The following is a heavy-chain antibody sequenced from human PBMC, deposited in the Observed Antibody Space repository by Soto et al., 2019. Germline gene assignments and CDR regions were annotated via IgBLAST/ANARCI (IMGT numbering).Heavy chain of an antibody. CDR3: ARDRIAARPSWYFDY. CDR1: GFTFSSYG. Sequence: QVQLVESGGGVVQPGRSLRLSCAASGFTFSSYGMHWVRQAPGKGPEWVAVIWYDGSNKYYADSVKGRFTISRDNSKNTLYLQMNSLRAEDTAVYYCARDRIAARPSWYFDYWGQGTLVTVSS. V-gene: IGHV3-33*01. D-gene: IGHD6-6*01. CDR2: IWYDGSNK. J-gene: IGHJ4*02.